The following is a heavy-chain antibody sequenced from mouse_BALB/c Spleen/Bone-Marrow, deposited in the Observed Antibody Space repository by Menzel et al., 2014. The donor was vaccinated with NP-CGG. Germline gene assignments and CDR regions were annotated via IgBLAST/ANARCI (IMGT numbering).Heavy chain of an antibody. CDR1: GFDFSRYW. Sequence: EVQLVESGGGLVQPGGSLKLSCAASGFDFSRYWMSWVRQAPGKGLEWIGEINPDSSTRNYTPSLKDTFIISRDNAKNTLYLQMSKVRSEDTALYYCSRLGYYGGFAYWGQGTLVTVSA. D-gene: IGHD2-3*01. CDR2: INPDSSTR. V-gene: IGHV4-1*02. CDR3: SRLGYYGGFAY. J-gene: IGHJ3*01.